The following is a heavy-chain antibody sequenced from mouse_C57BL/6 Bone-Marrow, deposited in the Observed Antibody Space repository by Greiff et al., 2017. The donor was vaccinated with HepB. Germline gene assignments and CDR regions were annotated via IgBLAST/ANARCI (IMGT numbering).Heavy chain of an antibody. V-gene: IGHV1-55*01. J-gene: IGHJ1*03. D-gene: IGHD1-1*01. CDR2: IYPGSGST. CDR3: ARWVVATGGVYWYFDV. CDR1: GYTFTSYW. Sequence: QVQLKQPGAELVKPGASVKMSCKASGYTFTSYWITWVKQRPGQGLEWIGDIYPGSGSTNYNEEFKSKATLTVDTSSSTAYMQLSSLTSEDSAVYYCARWVVATGGVYWYFDVWGTGTTVTVSS.